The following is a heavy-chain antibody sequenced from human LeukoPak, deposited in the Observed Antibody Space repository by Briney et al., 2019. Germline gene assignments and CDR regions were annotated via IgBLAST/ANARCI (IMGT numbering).Heavy chain of an antibody. J-gene: IGHJ4*02. Sequence: PGGSLTRSCAASGFAFNNYAMTWVRQAPGKGLEWVSNINDNGGQRHYADSVKGRFTISRDNSKNMMFLQMDSLRAEDTAVYYCAKTQLIVRATDYFHYWGQGILVTVSS. CDR2: INDNGGQR. CDR1: GFAFNNYA. V-gene: IGHV3-23*01. CDR3: AKTQLIVRATDYFHY. D-gene: IGHD1-26*01.